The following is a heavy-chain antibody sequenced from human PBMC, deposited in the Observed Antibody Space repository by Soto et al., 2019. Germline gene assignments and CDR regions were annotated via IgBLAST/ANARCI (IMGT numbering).Heavy chain of an antibody. D-gene: IGHD3-16*01. CDR3: ARGLFGANSNLGHYYYYGMDV. J-gene: IGHJ6*02. CDR2: ISSSSSYI. Sequence: GGSLRLSCAASGFTFSSYSMNWVRQAPGKGLEWVSSISSSSSYIYYADSVKGRFTISRDNAKNSLYLQMNSLRAEDTAVYYCARGLFGANSNLGHYYYYGMDVWGQGTTVTVSS. CDR1: GFTFSSYS. V-gene: IGHV3-21*01.